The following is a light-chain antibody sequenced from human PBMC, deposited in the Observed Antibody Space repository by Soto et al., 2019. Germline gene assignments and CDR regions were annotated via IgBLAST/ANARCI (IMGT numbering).Light chain of an antibody. CDR2: GSS. CDR3: QQYGSPPPYT. CDR1: QSVSNNY. J-gene: IGKJ2*01. Sequence: VVLTQSSGTLSLSPGERATLSCRASQSVSNNYLAWYQQKPGQGPRLLIFGSSDRATGIPDRFSGSGSGTDFTLTISRLEPEDFAVYYCQQYGSPPPYTFGQGTKLEIK. V-gene: IGKV3-20*01.